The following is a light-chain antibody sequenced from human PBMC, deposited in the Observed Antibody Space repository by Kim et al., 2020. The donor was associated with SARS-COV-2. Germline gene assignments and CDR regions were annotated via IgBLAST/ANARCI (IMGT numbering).Light chain of an antibody. J-gene: IGKJ1*01. V-gene: IGKV1-39*01. CDR2: AAS. Sequence: ASVGDRVTITWRASQSISSYLNWYQQKPGKAPKLLIYAASSLESGVPSRFSGSGSGTDFSLTISSLQPEDFATYYCQQSYSTPQTLGQGTKVDIK. CDR1: QSISSY. CDR3: QQSYSTPQT.